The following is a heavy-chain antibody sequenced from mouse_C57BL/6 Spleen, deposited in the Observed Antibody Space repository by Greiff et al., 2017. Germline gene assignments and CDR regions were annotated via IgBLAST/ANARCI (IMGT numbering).Heavy chain of an antibody. CDR1: GYTFTDYN. V-gene: IGHV1-18*01. D-gene: IGHD1-1*01. CDR3: AREYGSSHWYFDV. CDR2: INPNNGGT. J-gene: IGHJ1*03. Sequence: DVKLQESGPELVKPGASVKIPCKASGYTFTDYNMDWVKQSHGKSLEWIGDINPNNGGTIYNQKFKGKATLTVDKSSSTAYMELRSLTSEDTAVYYCAREYGSSHWYFDVWGTGTTVTVSS.